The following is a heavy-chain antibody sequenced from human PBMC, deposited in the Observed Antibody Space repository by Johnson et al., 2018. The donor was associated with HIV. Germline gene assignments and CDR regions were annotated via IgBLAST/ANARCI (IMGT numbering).Heavy chain of an antibody. CDR1: GFTVSSNY. CDR3: ARGGIAVAGSLLGAFDI. Sequence: VQLVESGGGLIQPGGSLRLSCAASGFTVSSNYMSWVRQAPGKGLEWVSGINWNGGSTGYADSVKGRFTISRDNAKKSLYLQMNSLRAEDTALYYCARGGIAVAGSLLGAFDIWGHGTMVTVSS. J-gene: IGHJ3*02. D-gene: IGHD6-13*01. V-gene: IGHV3-20*04. CDR2: INWNGGST.